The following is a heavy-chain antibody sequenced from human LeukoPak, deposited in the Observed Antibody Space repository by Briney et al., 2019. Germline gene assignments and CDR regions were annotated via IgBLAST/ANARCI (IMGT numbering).Heavy chain of an antibody. CDR3: ARDPPVP. Sequence: SVKVSCKAAGYTFTSYDISWVRQAPGQGLEWMGGIIPIFHTPNYAQKFQGRVTITADESTSTAYLELSSLKSEDTAVYYCARDPPVPWGQGTLVTVSS. CDR2: IIPIFHTP. J-gene: IGHJ5*02. CDR1: GYTFTSYD. V-gene: IGHV1-69*13.